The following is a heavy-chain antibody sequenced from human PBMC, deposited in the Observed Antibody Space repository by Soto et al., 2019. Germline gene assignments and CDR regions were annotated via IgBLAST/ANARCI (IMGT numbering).Heavy chain of an antibody. Sequence: EVQLVESGGGLVAPGGSLRLSCVASGFALTTYTMNWVRQAPGTGLEWVSSINGRSNYKYYSDSVKGRFTVSRDNAQNSLFLQMRRLGPEDTAVYYCVREDGVVGASSDLDSWGQGTLVTVSS. V-gene: IGHV3-21*02. CDR3: VREDGVVGASSDLDS. CDR1: GFALTTYT. J-gene: IGHJ4*02. D-gene: IGHD1-26*01. CDR2: INGRSNYK.